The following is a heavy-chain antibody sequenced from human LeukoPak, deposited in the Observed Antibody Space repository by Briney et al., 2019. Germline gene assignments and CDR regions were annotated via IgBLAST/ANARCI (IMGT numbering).Heavy chain of an antibody. CDR2: IYYSGRT. J-gene: IGHJ1*01. CDR3: ARRRYYDSTGYLD. CDR1: GGFISSSSYY. D-gene: IGHD3-22*01. V-gene: IGHV4-39*02. Sequence: SETMSLTCTVSGGFISSSSYYWGRLLQPPVKGLEGIGDIYYSGRTYYNPSLGSRVSISLDTSMNDFSLTLSYVTAADTAVYYCARRRYYDSTGYLDWSRGSLVIVSS.